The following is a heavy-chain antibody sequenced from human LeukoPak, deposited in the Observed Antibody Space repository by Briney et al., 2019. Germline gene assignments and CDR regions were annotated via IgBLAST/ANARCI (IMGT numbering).Heavy chain of an antibody. Sequence: SETLSLTCTVSGDSISSGDYYWSWIRQPAGKGLEWIGRISSSGSTNYNPSLKSRVTISVETSKNQFSLKLMSVTAADTAVYYCARGGYYGSGNDFRFDPWGQGTLVTVSS. CDR3: ARGGYYGSGNDFRFDP. CDR1: GDSISSGDYY. CDR2: ISSSGST. V-gene: IGHV4-61*02. J-gene: IGHJ5*02. D-gene: IGHD3-10*01.